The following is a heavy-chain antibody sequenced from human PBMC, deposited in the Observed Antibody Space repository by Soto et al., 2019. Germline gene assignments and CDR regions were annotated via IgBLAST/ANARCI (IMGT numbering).Heavy chain of an antibody. J-gene: IGHJ6*03. V-gene: IGHV4-59*01. D-gene: IGHD3-10*01. CDR1: GGSISSYY. CDR3: ARGKRGDYYYYYYMDV. CDR2: IYYSGST. Sequence: SETLSLTCTVSGGSISSYYWSWIRQPPGKGLEWIGYIYYSGSTNYNPSLKSRVTISVDTSKNQFSLKLSSVTAADTAVYYCARGKRGDYYYYYYMDVWGKGTTVTVSS.